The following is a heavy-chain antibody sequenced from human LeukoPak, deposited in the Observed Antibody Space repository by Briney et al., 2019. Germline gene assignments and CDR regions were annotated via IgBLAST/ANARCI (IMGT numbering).Heavy chain of an antibody. V-gene: IGHV3-23*01. D-gene: IGHD1-26*01. CDR2: ISANGDTT. Sequence: GGSLRLSCAASGFTVSSNYMSWVRQAPGKGLEWVSAISANGDTTYYADSVKGRFTISRDNSKNTLYLHMNSLRAEDTAVYYCANWQSGSRVFFDYWGQGTLVTVSS. CDR1: GFTVSSNY. J-gene: IGHJ4*02. CDR3: ANWQSGSRVFFDY.